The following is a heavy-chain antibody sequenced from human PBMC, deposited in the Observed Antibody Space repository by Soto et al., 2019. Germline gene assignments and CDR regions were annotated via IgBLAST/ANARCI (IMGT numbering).Heavy chain of an antibody. D-gene: IGHD6-6*01. CDR1: GYSFPSYW. J-gene: IGHJ6*02. CDR2: MNPSDSYT. Sequence: GASLKISCKGSGYSFPSYWISWVRQMPGKGLECMGRMNPSDSYTKYSSSFQGHVTISADKSISTAYPQWSSLNASDTAMYYCARHNLAARHYGMDFWGQGTTVTVSS. CDR3: ARHNLAARHYGMDF. V-gene: IGHV5-10-1*01.